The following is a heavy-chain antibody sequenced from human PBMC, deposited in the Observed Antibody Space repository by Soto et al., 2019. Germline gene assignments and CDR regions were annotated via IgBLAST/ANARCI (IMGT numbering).Heavy chain of an antibody. CDR3: ARDFGDTSSEVSYRFHH. J-gene: IGHJ4*02. D-gene: IGHD3-16*01. CDR1: GYTFSDYY. V-gene: IGHV1-2*02. Sequence: ASVKVSCKASGYTFSDYYIHWVRQAPGQGLEWMGWINPNSDGKNYARKFQGRVTMTRATSISTAYMELRGLTSDDTAVYYCARDFGDTSSEVSYRFHHWGQGTLVTVSS. CDR2: INPNSDGK.